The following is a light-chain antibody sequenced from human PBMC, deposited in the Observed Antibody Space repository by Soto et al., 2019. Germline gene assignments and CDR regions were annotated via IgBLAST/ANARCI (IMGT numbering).Light chain of an antibody. J-gene: IGKJ4*01. CDR3: QQYGSSPFT. CDR2: GAS. Sequence: EIVLTQSPGTLSLSPGERATLSCRASQSVSSSFLAWYQQKPGQAPRLLIYGASSRATGIPARFSGSGSGTDFTLTMSRLEPEDFAVYYCQQYGSSPFTFGRGTKVDIK. CDR1: QSVSSSF. V-gene: IGKV3-20*01.